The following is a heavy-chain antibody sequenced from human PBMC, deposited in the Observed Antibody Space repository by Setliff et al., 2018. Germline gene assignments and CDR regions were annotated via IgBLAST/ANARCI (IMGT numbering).Heavy chain of an antibody. CDR1: GYPISRGFD. V-gene: IGHV4-38-2*02. D-gene: IGHD3-16*01. Sequence: PSETLSLTCTVSGYPISRGFDWGWIRQSPGKGLEWIWRVYHSGSSYQNPSLRSRIAVPVDTSKNQFSLRLNPVTAADPAVYFWARAAARAEYSDNSAYLPFDFWGVGTLVTVSS. J-gene: IGHJ4*02. CDR3: ARAAARAEYSDNSAYLPFDF. CDR2: VYHSGSS.